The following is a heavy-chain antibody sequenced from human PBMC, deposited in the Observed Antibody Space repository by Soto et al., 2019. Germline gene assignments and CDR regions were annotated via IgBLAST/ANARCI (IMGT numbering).Heavy chain of an antibody. CDR3: ARGGDYRFDY. V-gene: IGHV4-4*02. Sequence: SETLPLTCAVSCDSISSSYWWSWVRQPPGKGLEWIGEIYRSWSTNYNPSLKSRVTMSVDKSKNQFSLKLTSVTAADTAVYYCARGGDYRFDYWGQGILVT. CDR2: IYRSWST. J-gene: IGHJ4*02. CDR1: CDSISSSYW. D-gene: IGHD4-17*01.